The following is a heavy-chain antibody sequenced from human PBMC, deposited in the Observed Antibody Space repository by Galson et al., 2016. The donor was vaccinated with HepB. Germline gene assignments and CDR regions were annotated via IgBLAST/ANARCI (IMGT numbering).Heavy chain of an antibody. CDR3: AKALVRGSFYYYYYSMDV. Sequence: SLRLSCAASGFTFGEYAMHWVRQAPGKGLEWISGISWNSGRIGYADSVRGRFTIFRDNVKNSLYLQMNSLRAEYTALYYCAKALVRGSFYYYYYSMDVWGQGTRVTVSS. CDR1: GFTFGEYA. CDR2: ISWNSGRI. V-gene: IGHV3-9*01. D-gene: IGHD3-10*01. J-gene: IGHJ6*02.